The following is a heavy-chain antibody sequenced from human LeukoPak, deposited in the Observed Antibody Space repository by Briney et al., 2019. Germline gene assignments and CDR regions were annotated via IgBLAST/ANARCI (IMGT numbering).Heavy chain of an antibody. CDR2: INPNSGGT. J-gene: IGHJ6*03. D-gene: IGHD4-17*01. V-gene: IGHV1-2*02. Sequence: ASVKVSCKASGYTFTGYYMHWVRQAPGQGLEWMGWINPNSGGTNYAQKFQGRVTMTRDTSISTAYMELSSLRSEDTAVYYCARGETTVTTFLHSVYYYYYYMDVWGKGTTVTVSS. CDR1: GYTFTGYY. CDR3: ARGETTVTTFLHSVYYYYYYMDV.